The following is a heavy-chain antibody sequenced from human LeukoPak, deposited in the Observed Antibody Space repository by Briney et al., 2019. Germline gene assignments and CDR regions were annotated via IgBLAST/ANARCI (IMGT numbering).Heavy chain of an antibody. D-gene: IGHD3-22*01. J-gene: IGHJ4*02. CDR1: GFTFSSYA. Sequence: GSLRLSCAASGFTFSSYAMSWFRQPPGKGLEWIGYIYYSGSTDYNPSLKSRVTISVDTSRNQFSLRLSSVTAADTAVYYCARHANYDRSARPLDYWGQGTLVTVSS. V-gene: IGHV4-59*08. CDR2: IYYSGST. CDR3: ARHANYDRSARPLDY.